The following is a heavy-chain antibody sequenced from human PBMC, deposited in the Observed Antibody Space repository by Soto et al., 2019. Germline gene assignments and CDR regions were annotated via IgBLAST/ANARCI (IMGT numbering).Heavy chain of an antibody. J-gene: IGHJ4*02. Sequence: SETLSLTCTISGGSISVYYWSWVRQPPGHELEWIGYIYASGSPYYNPSLRSRVTISADTSKNQISLKLTSPTAADTAVYYCARGVGSSPPRYWGRGTLVTVSS. CDR1: GGSISVYY. V-gene: IGHV4-59*01. D-gene: IGHD1-26*01. CDR2: IYASGSP. CDR3: ARGVGSSPPRY.